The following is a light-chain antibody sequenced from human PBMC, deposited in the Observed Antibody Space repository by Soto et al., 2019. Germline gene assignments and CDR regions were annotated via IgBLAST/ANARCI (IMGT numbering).Light chain of an antibody. CDR3: QQYDSSPWT. Sequence: EIVLTQSPGTLSLSPGERATLSCRASQSVSSNYLAWYQQKPGQAPRLLIYDTSSRASDIPDRFSGSGSGTDFTLTISRLEPEDFAVYYCQQYDSSPWTFGQGTKVDIK. V-gene: IGKV3-20*01. CDR2: DTS. J-gene: IGKJ1*01. CDR1: QSVSSNY.